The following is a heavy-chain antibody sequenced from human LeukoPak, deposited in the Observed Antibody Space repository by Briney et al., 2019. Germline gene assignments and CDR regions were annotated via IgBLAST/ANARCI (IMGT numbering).Heavy chain of an antibody. CDR2: IYYSGST. J-gene: IGHJ4*02. CDR3: ARELDTAMVGPDY. Sequence: SETLSLTCTVSGGSISSSSYYWGWIRQPPGKGLEWIGSIYYSGSTYYNPSLKSRVTISVDTSKNQFSLKLSSVTAADTAVYYCARELDTAMVGPDYRGQGTLVTVSS. D-gene: IGHD5-18*01. V-gene: IGHV4-39*01. CDR1: GGSISSSSYY.